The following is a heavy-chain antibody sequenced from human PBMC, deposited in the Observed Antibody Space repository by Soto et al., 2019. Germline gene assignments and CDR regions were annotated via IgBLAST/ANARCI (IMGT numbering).Heavy chain of an antibody. V-gene: IGHV1-24*01. J-gene: IGHJ4*02. Sequence: GPSVKVSCKVSGYTLTELSMHWVRQAPGKGLEWMGGFDPEDGETIYAQKFQGRVTMTEDTSTDTAYMELSSLRSEDTAVYYCATAYYYDSSGYYYFDYWGQGTLVTVSS. CDR2: FDPEDGET. CDR3: ATAYYYDSSGYYYFDY. D-gene: IGHD3-22*01. CDR1: GYTLTELS.